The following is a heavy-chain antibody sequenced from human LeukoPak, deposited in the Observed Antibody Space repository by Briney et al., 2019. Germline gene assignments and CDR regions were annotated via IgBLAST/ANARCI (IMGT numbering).Heavy chain of an antibody. D-gene: IGHD5-12*01. CDR1: GFTFTTYA. J-gene: IGHJ4*02. V-gene: IGHV3-23*01. CDR3: TKDTRMGGCDPRFDS. CDR2: ISGSGGTT. Sequence: GSLRLPGAASGFTFTTYAMSWVRQAPGKGLGWVSGISGSGGTTYYADSVKGRFTISRDNSKNTLNLQMNSLRAADTAVYYRTKDTRMGGCDPRFDSWGQGTLVTVSS.